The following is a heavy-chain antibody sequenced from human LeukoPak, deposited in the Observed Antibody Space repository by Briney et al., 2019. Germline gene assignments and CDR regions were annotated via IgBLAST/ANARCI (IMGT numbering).Heavy chain of an antibody. CDR3: AKDTASSWWYFDL. Sequence: GGSLRLSCAASGFTFSSYAMSRVRQAPGKGLEWVSAIGGSGSTTYYAGSVKGRFTISRDNSKNTLYLQMNSLRAEDTAVYYCAKDTASSWWYFDLWGRGTLVTVSS. J-gene: IGHJ2*01. CDR2: IGGSGSTT. V-gene: IGHV3-23*01. D-gene: IGHD5-18*01. CDR1: GFTFSSYA.